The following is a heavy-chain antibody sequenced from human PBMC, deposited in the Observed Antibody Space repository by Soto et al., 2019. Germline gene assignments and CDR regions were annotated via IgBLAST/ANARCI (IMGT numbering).Heavy chain of an antibody. Sequence: SLRLSCAASGFSVSSSHMIWVRQAPGKGLEWVSVIYSGGATYYADSVKGRFTISRDNSKNTLYVQMNSLRAEDTAIYYCAKAISGYNAPLDHWGQGTRVTVSS. CDR2: IYSGGAT. CDR3: AKAISGYNAPLDH. D-gene: IGHD5-12*01. CDR1: GFSVSSSH. J-gene: IGHJ4*02. V-gene: IGHV3-53*01.